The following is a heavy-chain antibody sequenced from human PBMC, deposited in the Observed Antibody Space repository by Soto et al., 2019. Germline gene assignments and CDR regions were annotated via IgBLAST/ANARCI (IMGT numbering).Heavy chain of an antibody. J-gene: IGHJ6*03. CDR2: IYHSGST. CDR1: SGSISSSNW. Sequence: PSETLSLTCAVSSGSISSSNWWSWVRQPPGKGLEWIGEIYHSGSTNYNPSLKSRVTISVDKSKNQFSLKLSSVTAADTAVYYCARGRLDYYYYYMDVWGKGTTVTVSS. CDR3: ARGRLDYYYYYMDV. V-gene: IGHV4-4*02.